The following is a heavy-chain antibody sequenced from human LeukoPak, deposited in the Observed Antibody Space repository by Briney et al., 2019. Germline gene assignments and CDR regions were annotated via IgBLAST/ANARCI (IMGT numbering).Heavy chain of an antibody. Sequence: PGGSLKLSCVISGYTFTHYGFHWVRQAPGKALEWVAYISCNGNNKYEDSVMGRFTISRDNSKSTLHLQMNGLRAEDTAVYYCARDPLDISRWTNAFDIWGQGTTVIVS. J-gene: IGHJ3*02. CDR2: ISCNGNNK. CDR3: ARDPLDISRWTNAFDI. V-gene: IGHV3-30*03. D-gene: IGHD5-12*01. CDR1: GYTFTHYG.